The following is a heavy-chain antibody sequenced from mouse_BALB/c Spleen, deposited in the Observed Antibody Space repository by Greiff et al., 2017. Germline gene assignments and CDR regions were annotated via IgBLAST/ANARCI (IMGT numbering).Heavy chain of an antibody. J-gene: IGHJ4*01. CDR3: ARDMDGNYPLYAMDY. V-gene: IGHV5-17*02. CDR2: ISSGSSTI. Sequence: EVKLVESGGGLVQPGGSRKLSCAASGFTFSSFGMHWVRQAPEKGLEWVAYISSGSSTIYYADTVKGRFTISRDNPKNTLFLQMTSLRSEDTAMYYCARDMDGNYPLYAMDYWGQGTSVTVSS. D-gene: IGHD2-1*01. CDR1: GFTFSSFG.